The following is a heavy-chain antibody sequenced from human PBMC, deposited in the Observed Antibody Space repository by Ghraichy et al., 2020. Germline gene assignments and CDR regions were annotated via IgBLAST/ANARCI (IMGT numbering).Heavy chain of an antibody. D-gene: IGHD2-8*01. Sequence: GGSLRLSCAASGFTFSSYWMHWVRQAPGKGLVWVSRINSDGSSTSYADSVKGRFTISRDNAKNTLYLQMNSLRAEDTAVYYCAREMVEENFDYWGQGTLVTVSS. V-gene: IGHV3-74*01. CDR3: AREMVEENFDY. J-gene: IGHJ4*02. CDR1: GFTFSSYW. CDR2: INSDGSST.